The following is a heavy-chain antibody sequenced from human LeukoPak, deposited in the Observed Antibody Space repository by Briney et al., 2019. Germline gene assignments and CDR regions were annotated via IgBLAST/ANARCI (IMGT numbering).Heavy chain of an antibody. CDR3: ARDTSPGITGTY. CDR2: INHSGST. V-gene: IGHV4-34*01. Sequence: SETLSLTCAVYGGSFSAYSWTWIRQPPGQGLEWIGEINHSGSTNYNPSLKSRVTISVDTSKNQFSLKLSSVTAADTAVYYCARDTSPGITGTYWGQGTLVTVSS. CDR1: GGSFSAYS. J-gene: IGHJ4*02. D-gene: IGHD1-20*01.